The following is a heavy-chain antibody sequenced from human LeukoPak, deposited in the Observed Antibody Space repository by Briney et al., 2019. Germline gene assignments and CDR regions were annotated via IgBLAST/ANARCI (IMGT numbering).Heavy chain of an antibody. D-gene: IGHD2-2*01. V-gene: IGHV3-23*01. CDR3: AKEEVPNDY. CDR2: ISGSGGNQ. J-gene: IGHJ4*02. Sequence: GGSLRLSCAASGFTFGDYAMSWVRQAPGKGLEWVSVISGSGGNQVYADSVKGRFTISRDTSKNTLYLQMNTLRPEDTAVYYCAKEEVPNDYWGQGALVTVSS. CDR1: GFTFGDYA.